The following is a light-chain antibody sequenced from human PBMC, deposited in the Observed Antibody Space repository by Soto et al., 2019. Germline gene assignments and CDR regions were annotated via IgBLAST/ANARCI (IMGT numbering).Light chain of an antibody. Sequence: EIVLTQSPATLSLSPGERATLSCRASQSVSSYLAWYQQKPGQAPRLLIYDASNRATGIPARFSGSGSGTDFTLTISSLEPEDFAVYYCQQRSHWPLTLGGGTQVDIK. V-gene: IGKV3-11*01. CDR3: QQRSHWPLT. CDR2: DAS. CDR1: QSVSSY. J-gene: IGKJ4*01.